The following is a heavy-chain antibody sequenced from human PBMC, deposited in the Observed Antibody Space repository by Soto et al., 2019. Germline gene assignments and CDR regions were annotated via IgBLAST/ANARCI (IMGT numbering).Heavy chain of an antibody. CDR2: IYPRDSET. D-gene: IGHD2-15*01. J-gene: IGHJ4*02. CDR1: GYNLNIYC. Sequence: PGESLNIFCKNSGYNLNIYCIGLVLQMPGKGLEWMGIIYPRDSETIYSPSFQCQVTISVYKSLNTAYLQWNSLQASDTAMYYCARSGLHGLHYFTSWGQGTQVTVSS. CDR3: ARSGLHGLHYFTS. V-gene: IGHV5-51*01.